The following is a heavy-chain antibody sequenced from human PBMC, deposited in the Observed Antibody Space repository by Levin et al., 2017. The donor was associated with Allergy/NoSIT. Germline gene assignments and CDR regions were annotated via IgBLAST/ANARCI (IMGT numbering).Heavy chain of an antibody. J-gene: IGHJ4*02. CDR3: ASVFDGTFGY. CDR2: ISTSSSAI. Sequence: GGSLRLSCAASGFTFSSYAMNWVRQAPGKGLEWVSYISTSSSAIYYADSVKGRFTISRDNAKNSLYLQMNSLRAEDTAVYYCASVFDGTFGYWGQGTLVTVSS. CDR1: GFTFSSYA. V-gene: IGHV3-48*01. D-gene: IGHD3-9*01.